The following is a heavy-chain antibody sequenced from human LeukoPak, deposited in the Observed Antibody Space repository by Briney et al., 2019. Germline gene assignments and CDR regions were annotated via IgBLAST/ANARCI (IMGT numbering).Heavy chain of an antibody. J-gene: IGHJ6*02. V-gene: IGHV3-7*01. Sequence: GGSLRPSCAASGFTFSSYWMSWVRQAPGKGLEWVANIKQDGSEKYYVDSVKGRFTISRDNAKNSLYLQMNSLRAEDTAVYYCAREGQKSSIAAAGTKGYYYYGMDVWGQGTTVTVSS. D-gene: IGHD6-13*01. CDR2: IKQDGSEK. CDR3: AREGQKSSIAAAGTKGYYYYGMDV. CDR1: GFTFSSYW.